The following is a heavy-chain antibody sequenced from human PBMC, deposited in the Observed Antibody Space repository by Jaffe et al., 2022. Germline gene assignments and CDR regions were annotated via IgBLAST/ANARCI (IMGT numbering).Heavy chain of an antibody. CDR2: IIPIFGTA. CDR1: GGTFSSYA. J-gene: IGHJ5*02. Sequence: QVQLVQSGAEVKKPGSSVKVSCKASGGTFSSYAISWVRQAPGQGLEWMGGIIPIFGTANYAQKFQGRVTITTDESTSTAYMELSSLRSEDTAVYYCARDYCSSTSCYDYNWFDPWGQGTLVTVSS. D-gene: IGHD2-2*01. CDR3: ARDYCSSTSCYDYNWFDP. V-gene: IGHV1-69*05.